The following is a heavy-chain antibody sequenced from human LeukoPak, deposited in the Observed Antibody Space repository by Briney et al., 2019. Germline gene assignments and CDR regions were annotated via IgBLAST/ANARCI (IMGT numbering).Heavy chain of an antibody. Sequence: ASVKVSCKASGYTFTGYYMHWVRQAPGQGLEWMGWINPNSGGTNYAQKFQGRVTMTRDTSISTAYMELSRLRSDDTAVYYCARMHPYTRLLWFGEDGMDVWGQGTTVTVPS. D-gene: IGHD3-10*01. V-gene: IGHV1-2*02. CDR1: GYTFTGYY. CDR2: INPNSGGT. CDR3: ARMHPYTRLLWFGEDGMDV. J-gene: IGHJ6*02.